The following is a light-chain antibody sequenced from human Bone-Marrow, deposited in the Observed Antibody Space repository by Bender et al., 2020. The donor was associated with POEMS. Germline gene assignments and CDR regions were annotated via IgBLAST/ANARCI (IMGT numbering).Light chain of an antibody. CDR2: GVT. Sequence: SALTQPASVSGSPGQSITISCTGTSNDIGVYDFVSWYQQHPGKAPKLVLYGVTNRPSGVSNRFSGSKSGNTASLTISGLQAEDEADYYCSSLAGSNIVFGGGTKLTIL. V-gene: IGLV2-14*03. CDR1: SNDIGVYDF. CDR3: SSLAGSNIV. J-gene: IGLJ2*01.